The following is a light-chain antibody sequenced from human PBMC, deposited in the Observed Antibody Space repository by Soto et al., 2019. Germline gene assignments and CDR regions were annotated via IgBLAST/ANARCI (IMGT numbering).Light chain of an antibody. V-gene: IGKV4-1*01. CDR1: QTVPYSSNNKNY. CDR2: WAS. Sequence: DALMTQSPQSLAASLCEGATTNSKPTQTVPYSSNNKNYLAWYKPKPGQHPKLLIYWASTRESGVPDRFSGSGSGKDFTLTISSLQAEEVAVDYCQQYLHNPRTVGQGTRLEIK. CDR3: QQYLHNPRT. J-gene: IGKJ1*01.